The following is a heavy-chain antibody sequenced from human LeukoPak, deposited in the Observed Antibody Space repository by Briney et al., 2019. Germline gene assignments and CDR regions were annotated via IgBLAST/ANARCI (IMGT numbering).Heavy chain of an antibody. J-gene: IGHJ4*02. V-gene: IGHV1-18*01. CDR2: ISAYNGNT. CDR3: ARAQYYYDSSGFYYFDY. D-gene: IGHD3-22*01. CDR1: GGTFSSYA. Sequence: ASVEVSCKASGGTFSSYAISWVRQAPGQGLEWMGWISAYNGNTNYVQKLQGRVTMTTDTSATTAYMELRRLRSDDTAVYYCARAQYYYDSSGFYYFDYWGQGTLVSVSS.